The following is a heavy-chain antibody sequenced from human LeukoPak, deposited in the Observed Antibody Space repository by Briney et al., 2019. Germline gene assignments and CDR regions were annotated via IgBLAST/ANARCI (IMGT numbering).Heavy chain of an antibody. CDR2: TYYRSKWYS. V-gene: IGHV6-1*01. D-gene: IGHD6-19*01. Sequence: SQTLSLTCAISGDSVSSINGAWNWVRQSPSRGLEWLGRTYYRSKWYSDYAVPIQGRMSINPDTSKNQFTLHLFSVTPDDTAVYYCARDVATTGWNTFDYWGQGTRVTVSS. J-gene: IGHJ4*02. CDR1: GDSVSSINGA. CDR3: ARDVATTGWNTFDY.